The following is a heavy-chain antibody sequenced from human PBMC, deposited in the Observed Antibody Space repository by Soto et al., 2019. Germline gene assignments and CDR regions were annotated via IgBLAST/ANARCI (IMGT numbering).Heavy chain of an antibody. D-gene: IGHD2-21*02. Sequence: WESLKISCKGSGYSFTTYWINWVRQMPGKGLEWMGRIDPSDSYTKYSPSFQGHVTISADKSISTAYLQWSSLKASDTAMYYCASHNFYCGGDCYSSGMDVWGQGTTVTVSS. CDR1: GYSFTTYW. CDR3: ASHNFYCGGDCYSSGMDV. J-gene: IGHJ6*02. CDR2: IDPSDSYT. V-gene: IGHV5-10-1*01.